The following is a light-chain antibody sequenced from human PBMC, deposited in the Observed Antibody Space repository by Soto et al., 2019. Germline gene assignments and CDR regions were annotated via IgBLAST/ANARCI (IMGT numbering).Light chain of an antibody. Sequence: QSALTQPPSASGSPGQSVTISCTGTSSDVGGYNYVSWYQQHPGKAPQLMIYEVSKRPSGVPDRFSGSKSGNTASLTVSGLQAEDEADYYCSSYAGSNNYWVFGGGTKITVL. V-gene: IGLV2-8*01. CDR2: EVS. CDR1: SSDVGGYNY. J-gene: IGLJ3*02. CDR3: SSYAGSNNYWV.